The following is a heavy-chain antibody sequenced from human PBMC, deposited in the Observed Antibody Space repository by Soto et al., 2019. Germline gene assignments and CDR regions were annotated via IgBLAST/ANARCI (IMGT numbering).Heavy chain of an antibody. Sequence: QVQLVESGGGVVQPGRSLRLSCAASGFTFSSYGMHWVRQAPGKGLEWVAVIWYDGSNKYYADSVKGRFTISRDNSKNTLYLQMNSLRAEDTAVYYCARESPLEGVVIIAYWGQGTLVTVSS. CDR1: GFTFSSYG. CDR3: ARESPLEGVVIIAY. D-gene: IGHD3-3*01. J-gene: IGHJ4*02. V-gene: IGHV3-33*01. CDR2: IWYDGSNK.